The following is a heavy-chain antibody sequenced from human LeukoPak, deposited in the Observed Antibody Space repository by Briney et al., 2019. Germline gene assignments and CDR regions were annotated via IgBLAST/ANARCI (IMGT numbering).Heavy chain of an antibody. D-gene: IGHD2-2*01. V-gene: IGHV3-23*01. CDR3: AKSQDECCSSTSCYAGNFDY. Sequence: PGGSLRLSCAASGFTFSSYAMSWVRQAPGKGLEWVSAISGSGGSTYYADSVKGRFTISRDNSKNTLYLQMNSLRAEDTAVYYCAKSQDECCSSTSCYAGNFDYWGQGALVTVSS. CDR2: ISGSGGST. CDR1: GFTFSSYA. J-gene: IGHJ4*02.